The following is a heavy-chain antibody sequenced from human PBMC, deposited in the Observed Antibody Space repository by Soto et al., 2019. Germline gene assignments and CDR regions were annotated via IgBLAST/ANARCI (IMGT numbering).Heavy chain of an antibody. Sequence: EVQLAESGGGLAQPGGSLRLSCAASGFTLSGYAMDWVRQAPGKGLEYVSGISSNGVGTYYANSVQGRFTISRDNSKNTVYLQMGSLXPEDMAVYYCARRARPDFYYMDVXGKGTTVTVS. V-gene: IGHV3-64*01. CDR3: ARRARPDFYYMDV. J-gene: IGHJ6*03. CDR1: GFTLSGYA. D-gene: IGHD6-6*01. CDR2: ISSNGVGT.